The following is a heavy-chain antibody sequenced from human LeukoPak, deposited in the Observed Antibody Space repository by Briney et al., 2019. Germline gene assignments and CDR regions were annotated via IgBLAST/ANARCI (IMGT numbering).Heavy chain of an antibody. CDR1: GFTFSNSW. D-gene: IGHD3-22*01. Sequence: GGSLRLSYEASGFTFSNSWMTWVRQTPGKGLEWVANIKTDGSEKYYVDSVKGRFTISRDNAKNSLYLQMNSLRAEDTAVYYCASLLGAYYYDSSGLMDVWGKGTTVTVSS. J-gene: IGHJ6*03. CDR2: IKTDGSEK. V-gene: IGHV3-7*01. CDR3: ASLLGAYYYDSSGLMDV.